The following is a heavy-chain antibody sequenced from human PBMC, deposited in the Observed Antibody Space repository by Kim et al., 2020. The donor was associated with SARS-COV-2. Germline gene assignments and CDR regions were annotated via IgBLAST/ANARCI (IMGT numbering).Heavy chain of an antibody. D-gene: IGHD6-13*01. CDR3: ARGGGRGQLANYYYYGMDV. V-gene: IGHV3-11*06. Sequence: GRFTTSRDNAKNSLSLQMNSLRAEDTAVYYCARGGGRGQLANYYYYGMDVWGQGTTVTVSS. J-gene: IGHJ6*02.